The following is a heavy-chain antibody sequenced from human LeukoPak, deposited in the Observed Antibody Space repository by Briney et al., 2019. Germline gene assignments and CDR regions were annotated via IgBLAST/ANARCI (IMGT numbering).Heavy chain of an antibody. Sequence: SETLSLTCTVSGGSVSSTTYYWSWIRQPPGKGLEWIASINHSGSTYYNPSLKSRVTISVDTSENQFSLKLSSVTAADTAVYYCARYVVYGSGKYYFDYRGQGTLVTVSS. J-gene: IGHJ4*02. CDR3: ARYVVYGSGKYYFDY. CDR1: GGSVSSTTYY. CDR2: INHSGST. D-gene: IGHD3-10*01. V-gene: IGHV4-39*01.